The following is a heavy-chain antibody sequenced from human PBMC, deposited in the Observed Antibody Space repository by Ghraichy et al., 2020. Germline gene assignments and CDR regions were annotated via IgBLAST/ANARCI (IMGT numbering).Heavy chain of an antibody. CDR1: GGSFSGYY. J-gene: IGHJ6*02. D-gene: IGHD3-3*01. CDR3: ARVVLRFLEWKRNYYGMDV. V-gene: IGHV4-34*01. Sequence: SETLSLTCAVYGGSFSGYYWSWIRQSPGRGLEWIGEINQSGSTNHNPSLKSRVAMSVDSSKYQFSLKLSSVTAADTAVYYCARVVLRFLEWKRNYYGMDVWGQGTTVAVSS. CDR2: INQSGST.